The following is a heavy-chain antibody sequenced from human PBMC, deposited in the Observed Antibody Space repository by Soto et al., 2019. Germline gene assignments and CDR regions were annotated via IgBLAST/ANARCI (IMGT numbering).Heavy chain of an antibody. CDR2: ISSSGSST. J-gene: IGHJ5*02. V-gene: IGHV3-23*01. CDR1: GFTFRSHA. D-gene: IGHD6-6*01. Sequence: EGQLLESGGDLVQPGGSLRLSCAASGFTFRSHAMSWVRQAPGQGLEWVSAISSSGSSTHYADFVEGRFTISRDNSKNTLYLQMNNLRAEDTAVYYGARSPYSASSGWFDPWGQGTLVTVS. CDR3: ARSPYSASSGWFDP.